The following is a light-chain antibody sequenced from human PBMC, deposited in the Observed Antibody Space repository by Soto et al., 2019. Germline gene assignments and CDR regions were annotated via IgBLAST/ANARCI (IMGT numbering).Light chain of an antibody. J-gene: IGKJ4*01. CDR3: QKYNSAPLT. V-gene: IGKV1-27*01. CDR1: QGISKY. Sequence: DIQMTQSPSSLSASVGDRVTITCRASQGISKYLAWYQQKPGKVPKVLIYAASTLQSGVPSRFSGSGSGTDFTLTISSLQPEDVATYYYQKYNSAPLTFGGGTKVEIK. CDR2: AAS.